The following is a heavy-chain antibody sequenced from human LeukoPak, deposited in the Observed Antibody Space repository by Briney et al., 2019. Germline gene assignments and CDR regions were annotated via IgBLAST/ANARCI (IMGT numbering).Heavy chain of an antibody. D-gene: IGHD5-24*01. J-gene: IGHJ4*02. Sequence: SETLSLTCTVSGGSISSYYWSWIRRPPGKGLEWIGYIYTSGSTKYNPSLKSRVTISVDTSKNQFSLKLSSVTAADTAVYYCARHRRDGYNFDYWGQGTLVTVSS. CDR1: GGSISSYY. CDR2: IYTSGST. CDR3: ARHRRDGYNFDY. V-gene: IGHV4-4*09.